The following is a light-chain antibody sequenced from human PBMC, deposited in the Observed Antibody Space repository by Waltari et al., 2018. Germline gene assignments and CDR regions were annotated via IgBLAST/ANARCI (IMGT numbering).Light chain of an antibody. CDR3: QQHDRPPLT. J-gene: IGKJ4*01. CDR2: DAS. Sequence: DIQMTQSPSSPSASVGDRVTITCQASQDISNFLNWYQQKPGKAPKLLIYDASILQTGVPSRFRGRGSGSDFTLTISSLEPEDFATYYCQQHDRPPLTFGGGTRVEIK. CDR1: QDISNF. V-gene: IGKV1-33*01.